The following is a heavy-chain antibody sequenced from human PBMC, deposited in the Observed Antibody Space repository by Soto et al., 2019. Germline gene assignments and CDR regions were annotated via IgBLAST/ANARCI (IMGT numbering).Heavy chain of an antibody. V-gene: IGHV3-66*01. CDR2: IYSGDST. D-gene: IGHD3-10*01. J-gene: IGHJ4*02. CDR1: GFTVTGNY. CDR3: ARAILLWSGELDYFDY. Sequence: PGGSLRLSCAASGFTVTGNYMTWVRQAAGKGLEWVSVIYSGDSTYYADSVKGRFTISRDISKNTLYLQMNSLRVEDTAVYYCARAILLWSGELDYFDYWDQGTQVTVSS.